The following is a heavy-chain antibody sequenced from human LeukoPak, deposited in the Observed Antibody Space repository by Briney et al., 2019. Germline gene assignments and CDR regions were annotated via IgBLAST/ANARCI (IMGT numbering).Heavy chain of an antibody. V-gene: IGHV4-34*01. CDR2: INHSGST. D-gene: IGHD3-10*01. J-gene: IGHJ6*03. CDR1: GGSFSGYY. Sequence: SETLSLICAVYGGSFSGYYWSWIRQPPGKGLEWIGEINHSGSTNYNPSLKSRVTISVDTSKNQFSLKLSSVTAADTAVYYCARLIGELWFGDYYYYYMDVWGKGTTVTISS. CDR3: ARLIGELWFGDYYYYYMDV.